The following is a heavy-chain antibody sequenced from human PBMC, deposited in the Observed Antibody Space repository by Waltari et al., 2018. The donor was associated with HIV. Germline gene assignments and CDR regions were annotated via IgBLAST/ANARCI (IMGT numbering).Heavy chain of an antibody. Sequence: QVQLVQSGAEVKKPGASVKVSCKGSGYTFTGYYIHWVRQAPGQGLEWMGWSNPNNGGTNYAKKFQDRVTMTRDTSISTAYMELSRLRSDDTAVYYCARNLDGDYVLAYWGQGILVTVSS. CDR2: SNPNNGGT. CDR1: GYTFTGYY. J-gene: IGHJ4*02. D-gene: IGHD4-17*01. V-gene: IGHV1-2*02. CDR3: ARNLDGDYVLAY.